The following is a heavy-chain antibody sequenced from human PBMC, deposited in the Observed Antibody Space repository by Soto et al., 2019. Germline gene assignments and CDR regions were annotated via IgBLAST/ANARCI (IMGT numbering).Heavy chain of an antibody. V-gene: IGHV4-39*01. J-gene: IGHJ4*02. D-gene: IGHD6-19*01. Sequence: PSETLSLTCTVSVGSISSSSYYWGWIRQPPGKGLEWIGSIYYSGSTYYNPSLKSRVTISVDTSKNQFSLKLSSVTAADTAVYYCARRARSRGLVFLYYFDYWGQGTLVTVSS. CDR3: ARRARSRGLVFLYYFDY. CDR2: IYYSGST. CDR1: VGSISSSSYY.